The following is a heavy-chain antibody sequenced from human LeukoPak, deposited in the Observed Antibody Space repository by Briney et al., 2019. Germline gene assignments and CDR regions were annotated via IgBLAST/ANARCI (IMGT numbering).Heavy chain of an antibody. J-gene: IGHJ6*02. CDR3: ARVRAAAGSRYYYYGMDV. V-gene: IGHV1-69*13. CDR1: GGTFSSYA. CDR2: IIPIFGTA. D-gene: IGHD6-13*01. Sequence: SVKVSCKASGGTFSSYAISWVRQAPGQGLEWMGGIIPIFGTANYAQKFQGRVTITADESTSTAYMELSSLRSEDTAVYYCARVRAAAGSRYYYYGMDVWGQGTTVTVSS.